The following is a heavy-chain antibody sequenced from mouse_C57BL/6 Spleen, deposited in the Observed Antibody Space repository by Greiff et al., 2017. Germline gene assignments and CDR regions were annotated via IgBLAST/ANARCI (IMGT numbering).Heavy chain of an antibody. CDR3: AKLSNYGFAY. CDR2: INPSTGGT. CDR1: GYSFTGYY. Sequence: VQLQQSGPELVKPGASVKISCKASGYSFTGYYMNWVKQSPGQSLEWIGEINPSTGGTTYNQKFKAKATLTVDKSSSTAYMQLKSLTSEDSAVYDCAKLSNYGFAYWGQGTLVTVSA. D-gene: IGHD2-5*01. J-gene: IGHJ3*01. V-gene: IGHV1-42*01.